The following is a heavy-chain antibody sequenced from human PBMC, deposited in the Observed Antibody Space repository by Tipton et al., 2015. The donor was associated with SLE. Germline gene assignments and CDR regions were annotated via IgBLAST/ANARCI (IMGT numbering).Heavy chain of an antibody. CDR2: IYTSGST. D-gene: IGHD5-12*01. V-gene: IGHV4-4*09. Sequence: LRLSCTVSGGSISSYYWSWIRQPPGKGLEWIGYIYTSGSTNYNPSLKSRVTISVDTSKNQFSLKLSSVTAADTAVYYCATYFAASGAYNWFDPWGQGTLVTVSS. J-gene: IGHJ5*02. CDR1: GGSISSYY. CDR3: ATYFAASGAYNWFDP.